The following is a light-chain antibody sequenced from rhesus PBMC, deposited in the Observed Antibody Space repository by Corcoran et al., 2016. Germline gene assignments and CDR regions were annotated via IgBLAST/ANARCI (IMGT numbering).Light chain of an antibody. J-gene: IGKJ1*01. CDR1: QSITSW. V-gene: IGKV1-22*01. CDR2: KAS. CDR3: QQYNSSPWT. Sequence: DIQMTQSPSSLSASVGDTVTITCRASQSITSWLAWYQQKPGKAPKLLIYKASTLQSGVPSRFSGSGSGTDFTLTISSLQSEDFVSYDCQQYNSSPWTFGQGTKVEIK.